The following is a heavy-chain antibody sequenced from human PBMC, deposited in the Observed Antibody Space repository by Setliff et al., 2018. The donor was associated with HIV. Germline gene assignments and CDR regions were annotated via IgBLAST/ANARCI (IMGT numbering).Heavy chain of an antibody. CDR2: INHSGST. D-gene: IGHD2-2*01. V-gene: IGHV4-34*01. Sequence: LSLTCAVYGGSFSGYYWSWIRQPPGKGLEWIGEINHSGSTNYNPSLKSRVTISVDTSKNQFSLKLSSVTAADTAVYYCAGGIVVVPAAMHYYMDVWGKGTTVTVSS. CDR3: AGGIVVVPAAMHYYMDV. J-gene: IGHJ6*03. CDR1: GGSFSGYY.